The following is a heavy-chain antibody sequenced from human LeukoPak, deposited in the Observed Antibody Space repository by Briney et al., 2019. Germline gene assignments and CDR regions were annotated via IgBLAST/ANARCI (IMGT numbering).Heavy chain of an antibody. CDR1: GFTFSSYW. D-gene: IGHD6-13*01. CDR2: INSDGSST. CDR3: ARLFRIAAAGYFDY. Sequence: PGGSLRLSCAASGFTFSSYWMHWVRQAPGKGLVWVSRINSDGSSTYYADSVKGRFSISRDNAKNTLYLQMNSLRDEDTAVYYCARLFRIAAAGYFDYWGQGTLVTVSS. J-gene: IGHJ4*02. V-gene: IGHV3-74*01.